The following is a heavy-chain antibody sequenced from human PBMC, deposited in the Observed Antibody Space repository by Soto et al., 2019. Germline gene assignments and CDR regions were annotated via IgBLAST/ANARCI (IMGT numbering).Heavy chain of an antibody. Sequence: GGSLRLSCAASGFTFSSYAMSWVRQAPGKGPEWVSAISGSGGSTYYADSVKGRFTISRDNSKDTLYLQMNSLRAEDTAVYYCAKAHGLRYCSGGSCYSVDYWGQGTLVTVSS. D-gene: IGHD2-15*01. CDR3: AKAHGLRYCSGGSCYSVDY. CDR2: ISGSGGST. V-gene: IGHV3-23*01. J-gene: IGHJ4*02. CDR1: GFTFSSYA.